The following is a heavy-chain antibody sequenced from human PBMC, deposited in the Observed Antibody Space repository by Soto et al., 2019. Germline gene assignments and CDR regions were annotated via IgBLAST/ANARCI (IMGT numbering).Heavy chain of an antibody. CDR3: ARDRAYDRY. D-gene: IGHD5-12*01. Sequence: DVQVVESGGGLVQPGGSLRLSCVTSGFTFSGFWMSWVRQAPGKGLEWVAYINHDGSEKDYVDSMEGRFTISRDNAKNSLYLQMNSLRDEDTAVYYGARDRAYDRYWGQGTLVTVSS. J-gene: IGHJ4*02. V-gene: IGHV3-7*04. CDR1: GFTFSGFW. CDR2: INHDGSEK.